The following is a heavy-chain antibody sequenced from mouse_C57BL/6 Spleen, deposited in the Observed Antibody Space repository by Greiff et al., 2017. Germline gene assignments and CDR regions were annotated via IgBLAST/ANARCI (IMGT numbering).Heavy chain of an antibody. V-gene: IGHV1-81*01. CDR3: ARRWYYDYDVYYAMDY. Sequence: QVQLKQSGAELARPGASVKLSCKASGYTFTRYGISWVKQRTGQGLEWIGEIYPRSGNNYYHEKFTGKATLTADKSSSTAYMELRSLTSEDSAFDVCARRWYYDYDVYYAMDYWGQGTSVTVSS. CDR1: GYTFTRYG. D-gene: IGHD2-4*01. J-gene: IGHJ4*01. CDR2: IYPRSGNN.